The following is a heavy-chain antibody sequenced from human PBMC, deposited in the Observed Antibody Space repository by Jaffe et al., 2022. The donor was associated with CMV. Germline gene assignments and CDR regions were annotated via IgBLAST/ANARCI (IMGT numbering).Heavy chain of an antibody. D-gene: IGHD6-6*01. J-gene: IGHJ6*03. V-gene: IGHV2-5*02. CDR2: VYWDDSK. Sequence: QITLQESGPTLVKPTQTLTLTCTFSGLSLTTSGVGMNWIRQPPGEALEWLAVVYWDDSKHYNPSLESRLTVTKDTSKNQVVLTMTNLDPLDTATYFCAHRRAAARPIYMDVWGKGTTVTVS. CDR3: AHRRAAARPIYMDV. CDR1: GLSLTTSGVG.